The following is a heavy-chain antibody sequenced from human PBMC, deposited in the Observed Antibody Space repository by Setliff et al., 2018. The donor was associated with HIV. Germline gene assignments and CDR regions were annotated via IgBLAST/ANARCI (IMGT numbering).Heavy chain of an antibody. V-gene: IGHV1-18*01. Sequence: ASVKVSCKASGYTFTDYGISWVRQAPGQGLEWMGWISAYNGNTKYAQKFQGRVTMTTHTSTNTAYMELRSLRSDDTAVYYCASLGGYYPYYYYMDVWGKGTTVTVSS. CDR2: ISAYNGNT. J-gene: IGHJ6*03. CDR1: GYTFTDYG. CDR3: ASLGGYYPYYYYMDV. D-gene: IGHD3-3*01.